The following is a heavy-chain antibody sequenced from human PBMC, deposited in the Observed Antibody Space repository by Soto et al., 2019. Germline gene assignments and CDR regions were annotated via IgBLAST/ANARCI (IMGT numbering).Heavy chain of an antibody. D-gene: IGHD5-18*01. V-gene: IGHV3-30*18. CDR2: ISYDGSNK. J-gene: IGHJ4*02. CDR3: AKMEFSWIQLYYFDY. Sequence: GGSLRLSCAASGFTFSSYGMHWVRQAPGKGLEWVAVISYDGSNKYYADSVKGRFTISRDNSKNTLYLQMNSLRAEDTAVYYCAKMEFSWIQLYYFDYWGQGTLVTVSS. CDR1: GFTFSSYG.